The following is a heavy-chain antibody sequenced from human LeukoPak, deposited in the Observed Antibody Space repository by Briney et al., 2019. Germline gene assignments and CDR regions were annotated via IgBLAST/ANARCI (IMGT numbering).Heavy chain of an antibody. CDR2: ISSSGSTT. Sequence: GGSLRLSCAASGFTFSSYSMNWVRQAPGKGLEWVSYISSSGSTTYYADSVKGRFTISRDNSKNTLYLQMNSLRAEDTAVYYCAKDLTYSSGWYRKGAFDIWGQGTMVTVSS. CDR1: GFTFSSYS. J-gene: IGHJ3*02. D-gene: IGHD6-19*01. V-gene: IGHV3-48*01. CDR3: AKDLTYSSGWYRKGAFDI.